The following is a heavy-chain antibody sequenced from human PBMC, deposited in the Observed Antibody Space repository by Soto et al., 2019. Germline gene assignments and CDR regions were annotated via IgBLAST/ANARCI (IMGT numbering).Heavy chain of an antibody. CDR2: TYYRSKWYN. J-gene: IGHJ6*02. CDR1: GDSVSSNSAA. CDR3: ARDRRSSSFSREKGYYYGMDV. D-gene: IGHD6-6*01. V-gene: IGHV6-1*01. Sequence: PSQTLSLTCAISGDSVSSNSAAWNWIRQSPSRGLEWLGRTYYRSKWYNDYAVSVKSRITINPDTSKNQFSLQLNSVTPEDTAVYYCARDRRSSSFSREKGYYYGMDVWGQGTTVTVSS.